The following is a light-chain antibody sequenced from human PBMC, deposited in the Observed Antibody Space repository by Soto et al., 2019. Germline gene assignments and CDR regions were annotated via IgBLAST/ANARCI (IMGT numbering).Light chain of an antibody. CDR2: DSN. CDR3: LTWDSSLRAGV. Sequence: QSALTQSPSVSAAPGQKVTISCSGSSSNIGNNYVSWYQQVPGTAPKLLIYDSNKRPSGIPDRFSGSKSGTSATLGITGLQTGDEADYYCLTWDSSLRAGVFGGGTKLTVL. J-gene: IGLJ2*01. V-gene: IGLV1-51*01. CDR1: SSNIGNNY.